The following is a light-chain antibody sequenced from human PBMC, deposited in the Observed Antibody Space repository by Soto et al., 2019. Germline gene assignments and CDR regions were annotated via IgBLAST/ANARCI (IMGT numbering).Light chain of an antibody. CDR3: QQYNSYSPLT. CDR1: QSISSW. J-gene: IGKJ4*01. Sequence: DIQMTQSPSTLSASVGDRVTITCRASQSISSWLAWYHQKPGKAPKLLIYDASSLESGVPSRFSGSGSGTEFTLTISSLQPDDFATYYCQQYNSYSPLTFGGGTKVDIK. CDR2: DAS. V-gene: IGKV1-5*01.